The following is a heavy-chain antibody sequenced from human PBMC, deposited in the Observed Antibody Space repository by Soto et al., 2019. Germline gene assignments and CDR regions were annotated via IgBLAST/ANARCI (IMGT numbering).Heavy chain of an antibody. CDR3: ARGAGSSSGYIRH. V-gene: IGHV3-11*01. CDR1: GFTFSDYY. J-gene: IGHJ1*01. D-gene: IGHD6-13*01. CDR2: ISSSGSTI. Sequence: VQLVESGGGLVKPGGSLRLSCTASGFTFSDYYMSWIRQAPGKGLEWVSYISSSGSTISYADSVKGRFTISRANAENSLYLQMNSLRGEDTAVYFCARGAGSSSGYIRHWGQGTLVTVSS.